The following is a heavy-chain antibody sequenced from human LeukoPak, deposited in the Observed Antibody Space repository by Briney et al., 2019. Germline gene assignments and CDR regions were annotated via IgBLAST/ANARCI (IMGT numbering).Heavy chain of an antibody. CDR1: GGTFSSYA. CDR2: INAGNGNT. V-gene: IGHV1-3*01. CDR3: ARAVVVYFDY. D-gene: IGHD3-22*01. J-gene: IGHJ4*02. Sequence: ASVKVSCKASGGTFSSYAISWVRQAPGQGLEWMGWINAGNGNTKYSQKFQGRVTITRDTSASTAYMELSSLRSEDTAVYYCARAVVVYFDYWGQGTLVTVSS.